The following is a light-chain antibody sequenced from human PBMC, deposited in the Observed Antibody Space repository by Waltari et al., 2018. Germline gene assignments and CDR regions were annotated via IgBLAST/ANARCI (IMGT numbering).Light chain of an antibody. J-gene: IGKJ2*01. V-gene: IGKV3-20*01. CDR3: QQYGSSVLYT. CDR1: QSLTKRY. Sequence: EVVVTQSPDTLSLSPGERATLSCRASQSLTKRYLAWYQQKPGRAPRLLIYGASSRAAGIPDRFSGSGSGTDFTLTISRLEPEDFAVYYCQQYGSSVLYTFGQGTKLEIK. CDR2: GAS.